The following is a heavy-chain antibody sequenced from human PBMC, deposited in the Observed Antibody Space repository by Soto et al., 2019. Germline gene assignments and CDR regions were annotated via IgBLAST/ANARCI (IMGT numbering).Heavy chain of an antibody. J-gene: IGHJ4*02. Sequence: GVSLTLSCAASGFTFSTYTMNWVRQAPGKGLEWVAGIFPGGSTYYANSVKGRFTISRDHSQSSVFLQMSSLRDEDTAVYYCAKDRQPDGIWTFDLWGQGTLVTVSS. CDR2: IFPGGST. CDR3: AKDRQPDGIWTFDL. V-gene: IGHV3-23*03. CDR1: GFTFSTYT. D-gene: IGHD3-9*01.